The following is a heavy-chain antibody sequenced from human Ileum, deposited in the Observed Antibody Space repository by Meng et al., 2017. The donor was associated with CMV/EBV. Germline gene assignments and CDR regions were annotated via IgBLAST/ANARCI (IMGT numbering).Heavy chain of an antibody. V-gene: IGHV1-18*01. Sequence: KANGDTFGIDGITWVRQAPGQGLEWMGWISAENGNTNYAQKFQDRVTVTTDTSTNTAYMELRSLTSDDSAVYFCARAGAAVTTHFDLWGQGTLVTVSS. CDR2: ISAENGNT. CDR1: GDTFGIDG. J-gene: IGHJ4*02. D-gene: IGHD4-17*01. CDR3: ARAGAAVTTHFDL.